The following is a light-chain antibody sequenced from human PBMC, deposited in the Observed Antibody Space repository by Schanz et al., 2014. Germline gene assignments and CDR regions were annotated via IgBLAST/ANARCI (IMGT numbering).Light chain of an antibody. CDR3: AAYVQGRNFVA. J-gene: IGLJ2*01. CDR2: DVT. V-gene: IGLV2-8*01. CDR1: SSDIGRYNY. Sequence: QSALTQPPSASGSPGQSVTISCTGTSSDIGRYNYVSWYQHHPGKAPKLLIYDVTKRPSGVPDRFSGSKSGNTASLTVSGFQAEDEADYYCAAYVQGRNFVAFGGGTKVTVL.